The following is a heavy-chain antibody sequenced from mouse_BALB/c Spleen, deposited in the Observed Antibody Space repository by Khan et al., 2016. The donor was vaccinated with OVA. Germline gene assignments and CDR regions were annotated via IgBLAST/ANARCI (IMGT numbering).Heavy chain of an antibody. CDR3: AKDPPYYGMDY. J-gene: IGHJ4*01. Sequence: QVQLKQSGPGLVAPPQSLSITCTVSGFSLTDYAVSWIRQPPGKGLEWLGVIWGGGSKYYNSALKSRLSISKDNSKSQVFLKMNSLQTDDTAMYYCAKDPPYYGMDYWGQGTSVTVSS. CDR2: IWGGGSK. V-gene: IGHV2-6-5*01. CDR1: GFSLTDYA.